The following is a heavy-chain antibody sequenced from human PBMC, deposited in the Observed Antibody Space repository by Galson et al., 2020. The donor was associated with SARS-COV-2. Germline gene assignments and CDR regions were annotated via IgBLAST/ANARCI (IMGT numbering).Heavy chain of an antibody. Sequence: ASVKVSCKTSGYTLSYYGTAWLRQAPGQGLEWMGWISRHTGNTNSAQKFQGRVTMTRDISTNTAYMELRSLTSDDTAVYYCAREYNSGWTVDYWGQGTPVIVSS. CDR1: GYTLSYYG. CDR3: AREYNSGWTVDY. D-gene: IGHD6-19*01. CDR2: ISRHTGNT. V-gene: IGHV1-18*04. J-gene: IGHJ4*02.